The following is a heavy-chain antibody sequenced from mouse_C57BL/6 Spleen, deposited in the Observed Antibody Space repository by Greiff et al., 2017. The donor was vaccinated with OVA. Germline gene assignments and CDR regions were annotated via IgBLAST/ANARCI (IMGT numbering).Heavy chain of an antibody. J-gene: IGHJ2*01. V-gene: IGHV5-4*03. CDR2: ISDGGSYT. CDR1: GFTFSSYA. Sequence: EVMLVESGGGLVKPGGSLKLSCAASGFTFSSYAMSWVRQTPEKRLEWVATISDGGSYTYSPDNVKGRFTISRDNAKNNLYLQMSHLKSEDTAMYYCARDEGTGTRIYFDYWGQGTTLTVSS. D-gene: IGHD4-1*01. CDR3: ARDEGTGTRIYFDY.